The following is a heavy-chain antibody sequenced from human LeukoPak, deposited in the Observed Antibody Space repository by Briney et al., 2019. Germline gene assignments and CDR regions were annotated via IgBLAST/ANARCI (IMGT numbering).Heavy chain of an antibody. CDR3: ARNLRFLDRGVYYYYMDV. CDR1: GYAFTGYY. J-gene: IGHJ6*03. V-gene: IGHV1-2*02. CDR2: INPNSGGT. Sequence: GASVKVSCKASGYAFTGYYMHWVRQAPGQGLEWMGWINPNSGGTNYAQKFQGRVTMTRDTSISTAYMELGRLRSDDTAVYYCARNLRFLDRGVYYYYMDVWGKGTTVTVSS. D-gene: IGHD3-3*01.